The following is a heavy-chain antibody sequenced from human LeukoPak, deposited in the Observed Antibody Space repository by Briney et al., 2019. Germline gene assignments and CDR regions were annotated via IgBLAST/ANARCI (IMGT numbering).Heavy chain of an antibody. V-gene: IGHV1-46*01. CDR3: AREPIAAAGIRFAEFDY. D-gene: IGHD6-13*01. CDR2: INPSGGST. J-gene: IGHJ4*02. Sequence: ASVKVSCKASGYTFTSYYMHWVRQAPGQGLEWMGIINPSGGSTSYAQKFQGRVTMTRDMSTSTVYMELSSLRSEDTAVYYCAREPIAAAGIRFAEFDYWGQGTPVTVSS. CDR1: GYTFTSYY.